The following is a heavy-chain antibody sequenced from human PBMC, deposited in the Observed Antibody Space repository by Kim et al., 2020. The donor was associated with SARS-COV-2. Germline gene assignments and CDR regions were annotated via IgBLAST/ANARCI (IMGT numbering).Heavy chain of an antibody. D-gene: IGHD1-26*01. CDR3: AKDVWDYSGIDA. J-gene: IGHJ6*02. CDR2: ISHDGTSE. Sequence: GGSLRLSCAASGFTFSACAMTWVRQVPGKGLEWLSSISHDGTSEHYADSVKGRFTISRDDFKNTLHLRLTSLRAEDTAPYYCAKDVWDYSGIDACGQGT. V-gene: IGHV3-23*01. CDR1: GFTFSACA.